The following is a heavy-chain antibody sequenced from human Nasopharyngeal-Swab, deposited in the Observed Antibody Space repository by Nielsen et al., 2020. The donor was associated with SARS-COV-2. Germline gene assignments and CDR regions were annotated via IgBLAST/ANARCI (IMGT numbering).Heavy chain of an antibody. CDR2: IKQDGSEK. V-gene: IGHV3-7*03. Sequence: GGSLRLSCAASGFTFSSYWMSWVRQAPGKGLEWVANIKQDGSEKYYVDSVKGRFTISRDNAKNSLYLQMNSLRAEDTAVYYCARDGGYDYIWGSYRYSGMDVWGQGTTVTVSS. D-gene: IGHD3-16*02. J-gene: IGHJ6*02. CDR3: ARDGGYDYIWGSYRYSGMDV. CDR1: GFTFSSYW.